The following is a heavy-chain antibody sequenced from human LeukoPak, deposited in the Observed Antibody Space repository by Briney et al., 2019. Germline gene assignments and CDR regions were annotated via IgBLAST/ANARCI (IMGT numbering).Heavy chain of an antibody. D-gene: IGHD3-22*01. CDR3: ASLQGDYYDSSRYYYGMDV. V-gene: IGHV1-18*01. J-gene: IGHJ6*02. CDR1: GYRFSEYG. Sequence: ASVKVSCKSSGYRFSEYGIAWVRQARGQGLEWMGWISAYNGNTNYAQKLQGRVTMTTDTSTSTAYMELRSLRSDDTAVYYCASLQGDYYDSSRYYYGMDVWGQGTTVTVSS. CDR2: ISAYNGNT.